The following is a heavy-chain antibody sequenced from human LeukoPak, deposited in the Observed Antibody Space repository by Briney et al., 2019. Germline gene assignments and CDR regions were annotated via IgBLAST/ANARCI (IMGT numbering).Heavy chain of an antibody. CDR1: GDSVSTSGVA. D-gene: IGHD6-25*01. Sequence: SQTLSLTYAISGDSVSTSGVACNWVRQSPSRGLEWLGRTYYTSKWNTDYAVSVKSRIVVNPDTSKNQFSLQLNSVTSEDTAVYYCARGRASAFDVWGQGTMVTVSS. J-gene: IGHJ3*01. V-gene: IGHV6-1*01. CDR3: ARGRASAFDV. CDR2: TYYTSKWNT.